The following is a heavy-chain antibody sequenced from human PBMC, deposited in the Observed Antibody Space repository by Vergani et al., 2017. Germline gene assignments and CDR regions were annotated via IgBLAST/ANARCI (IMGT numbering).Heavy chain of an antibody. V-gene: IGHV1-18*01. D-gene: IGHD3-10*01. J-gene: IGHJ4*02. CDR1: GYTFSTYG. CDR2: ISAYNGNT. Sequence: QVQLVQSGAEVKKPGASVKVSCKASGYTFSTYGISWVRQAPGQGLEWMGWISAYNGNTNYPEKFQGRLTMTTDTSTRTAYMELRSLRSDDTAVYYCARARQRYGSGSYSLDYWGQGTLVTVSS. CDR3: ARARQRYGSGSYSLDY.